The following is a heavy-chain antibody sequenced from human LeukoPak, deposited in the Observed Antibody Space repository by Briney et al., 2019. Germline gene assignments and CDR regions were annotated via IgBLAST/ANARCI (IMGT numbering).Heavy chain of an antibody. Sequence: SQTLSLTCTVSGGSISSGSYYWSWIRQPAGKGLEWIGRIYTSGSTNYNPSLKSRVTISVDTSKNQFSLKLSSVTAADTAVYYCARAHHMGWPPDHDAFDIWGQGTMVTVSS. CDR1: GGSISSGSYY. CDR2: IYTSGST. D-gene: IGHD1-14*01. V-gene: IGHV4-61*02. J-gene: IGHJ3*02. CDR3: ARAHHMGWPPDHDAFDI.